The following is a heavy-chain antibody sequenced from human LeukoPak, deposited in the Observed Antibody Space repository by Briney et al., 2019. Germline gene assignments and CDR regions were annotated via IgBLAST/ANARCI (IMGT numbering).Heavy chain of an antibody. CDR2: IIPILGIA. J-gene: IGHJ4*02. D-gene: IGHD3-9*01. Sequence: GASVKVSCKASGGTFNSYAISWVRQAPGQGLEWMGRIIPILGIANYAQKFQGRVTITADKSTSTAYMELSSLRSEDTAVYYCARDKPSPIYDILTGYYPRSLDYWGQGTLVTVSS. CDR3: ARDKPSPIYDILTGYYPRSLDY. CDR1: GGTFNSYA. V-gene: IGHV1-69*04.